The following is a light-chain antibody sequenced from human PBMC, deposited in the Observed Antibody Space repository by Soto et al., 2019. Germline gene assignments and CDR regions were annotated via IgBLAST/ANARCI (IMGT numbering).Light chain of an antibody. CDR3: SSYSSSTNHYV. V-gene: IGLV2-14*01. Sequence: QSALTQPASVSWSPGHSIAISCTGTSSDVVDYNYVSWYQQHPGKAPKLMIYEVSNRPSGVSNRFSGSKSGNTASLTISGLQAEDEADYYCSSYSSSTNHYVFGTGTKVTVL. J-gene: IGLJ1*01. CDR2: EVS. CDR1: SSDVVDYNY.